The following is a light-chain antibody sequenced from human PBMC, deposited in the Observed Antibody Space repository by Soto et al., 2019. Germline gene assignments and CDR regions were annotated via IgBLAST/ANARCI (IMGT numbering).Light chain of an antibody. CDR1: SGDIGSYNR. V-gene: IGLV2-14*01. Sequence: QSALPQPASVSGSPGQSITISCTGTSGDIGSYNRVSWYQQHPGKAPKLIIYEVTDRPSGVSNRFSGSKSGNTASLTISGLQAEDEAEYHCGSYTHINTRACVFGTGTKVTVL. J-gene: IGLJ1*01. CDR2: EVT. CDR3: GSYTHINTRACV.